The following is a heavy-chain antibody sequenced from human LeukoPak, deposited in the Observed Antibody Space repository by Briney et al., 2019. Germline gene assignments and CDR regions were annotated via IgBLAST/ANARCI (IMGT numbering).Heavy chain of an antibody. D-gene: IGHD4-11*01. CDR1: GGSITSADYS. J-gene: IGHJ4*02. Sequence: PPETLSLTCTVSGGSITSADYSWSWIRQPPGKGLEWIGYIYDSGNTYSNPSLKSRVTISVDTSKNEFSLKLRSVTAADKAVYYCARTYIDYLPLWGQGTLVTVSS. CDR2: IYDSGNT. V-gene: IGHV4-30-4*01. CDR3: ARTYIDYLPL.